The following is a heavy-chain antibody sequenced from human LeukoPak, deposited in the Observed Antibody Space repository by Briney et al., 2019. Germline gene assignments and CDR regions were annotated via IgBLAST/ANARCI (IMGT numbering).Heavy chain of an antibody. CDR3: ARVSLIERFFDY. Sequence: SETLTLSCPVSGGSISSYYWSWIRQPPGKGLEWIGYIYYSGSTNYNPSLKSRVTISVDTSNNQFSLKLSSVTAADTAMYYCARVSLIERFFDYWGQGPLATVSS. CDR2: IYYSGST. V-gene: IGHV4-59*01. J-gene: IGHJ4*02. D-gene: IGHD3-22*01. CDR1: GGSISSYY.